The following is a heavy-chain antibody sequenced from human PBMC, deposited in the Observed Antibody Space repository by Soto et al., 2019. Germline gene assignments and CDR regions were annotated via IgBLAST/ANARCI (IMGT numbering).Heavy chain of an antibody. D-gene: IGHD1-26*01. J-gene: IGHJ2*01. Sequence: PSETLSLTCTVSGGSISSGGYYWSWIRQHPGKVLEWIGYIYYSGSTYYNPSLKSRVTISVDTSKNQFSLRLSSVTAADPAVYYCARGGRFENWYFDLWGRGTLVTVSS. CDR1: GGSISSGGYY. V-gene: IGHV4-31*03. CDR2: IYYSGST. CDR3: ARGGRFENWYFDL.